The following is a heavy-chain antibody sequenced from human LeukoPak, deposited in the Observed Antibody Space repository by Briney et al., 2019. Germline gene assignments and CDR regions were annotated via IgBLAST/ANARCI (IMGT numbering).Heavy chain of an antibody. V-gene: IGHV3-73*01. D-gene: IGHD2/OR15-2a*01. J-gene: IGHJ4*02. Sequence: GGSLRLSCATSGFTFSGSTIHWVRQAPGKGLEWIGHIRSKANSYVTIYGASVKGRFTISRDDSKNTAYLHMNSLKTGDTAVYHCVGDGHSNTGMNYWGQGTLVTVSS. CDR3: VGDGHSNTGMNY. CDR2: IRSKANSYVT. CDR1: GFTFSGST.